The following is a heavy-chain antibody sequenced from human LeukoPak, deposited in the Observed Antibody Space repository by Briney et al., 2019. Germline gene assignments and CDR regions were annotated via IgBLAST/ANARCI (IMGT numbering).Heavy chain of an antibody. D-gene: IGHD4-11*01. J-gene: IGHJ3*02. Sequence: GGSLRLSCAASGFTFDDYAMHWVRQAPGKGLEGVSGISWNSGSIGYADSVKGRFTISRDNAKNSLYLQMNTLRAEDTALYYCAKDIGATDYTPEAFDIWGQGTMVTVSS. CDR1: GFTFDDYA. V-gene: IGHV3-9*01. CDR3: AKDIGATDYTPEAFDI. CDR2: ISWNSGSI.